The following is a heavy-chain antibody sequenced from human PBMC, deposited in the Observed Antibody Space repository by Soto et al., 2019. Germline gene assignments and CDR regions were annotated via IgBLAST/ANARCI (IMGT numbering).Heavy chain of an antibody. CDR2: IYYSGST. D-gene: IGHD6-19*01. CDR3: ARQQWLVLNAFDI. Sequence: QVQPQESGPGLVKPSETLSLTCTVSGGSISSYYWSWIRQPPGKGLEWIGYIYYSGSTNYNPSLKSRVTISVDTSKNQFSLKLSSVTAADTAVYYCARQQWLVLNAFDIWGPGTMVTVSS. V-gene: IGHV4-59*01. CDR1: GGSISSYY. J-gene: IGHJ3*02.